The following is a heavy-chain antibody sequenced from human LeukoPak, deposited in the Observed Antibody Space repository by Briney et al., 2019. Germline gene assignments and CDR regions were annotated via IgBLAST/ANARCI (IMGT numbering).Heavy chain of an antibody. Sequence: SETLSLTCTVSGGSISSSSYYWGWIRQPPGRGLEWIGSIYYIWTPYYNPSLKSRVTISVDTSKNQFSLTLSSVTAADTAVYYCARHRSHGVVVTTNWFDPWGQGTLVTVSS. CDR3: ARHRSHGVVVTTNWFDP. CDR1: GGSISSSSYY. D-gene: IGHD3-22*01. J-gene: IGHJ5*02. V-gene: IGHV4-39*01. CDR2: IYYIWTP.